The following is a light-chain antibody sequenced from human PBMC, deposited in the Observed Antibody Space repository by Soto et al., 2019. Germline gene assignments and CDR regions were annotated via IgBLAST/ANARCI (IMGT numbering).Light chain of an antibody. CDR1: QSVSSSY. V-gene: IGKV3-20*01. J-gene: IGKJ3*01. CDR2: GAS. Sequence: EIVLTQSPGTLSLSPGERATLSCRASQSVSSSYLAWYQQKPGQAPRLLIYGASNRATGIPDRFSGSGSGTDFTLTISSLQPEDVATYYCQKYNSAPVSFGPGTKGDIK. CDR3: QKYNSAPVS.